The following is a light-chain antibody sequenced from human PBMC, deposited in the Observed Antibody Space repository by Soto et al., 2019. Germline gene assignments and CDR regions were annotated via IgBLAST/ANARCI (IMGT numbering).Light chain of an antibody. CDR1: QGISSY. CDR3: QQYYIYPRT. Sequence: AIRMTQSPSSLSASTGDRVTITCRASQGISSYLAWYQQKPGKAPKLLIYAASTLRSGVPSRFSGSGSGTDFTLTISCLQSEDFATYYCQQYYIYPRTFGGGTKVEIK. J-gene: IGKJ4*01. CDR2: AAS. V-gene: IGKV1-8*01.